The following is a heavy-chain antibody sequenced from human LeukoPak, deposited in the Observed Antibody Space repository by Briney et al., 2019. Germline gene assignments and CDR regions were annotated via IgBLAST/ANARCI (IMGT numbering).Heavy chain of an antibody. CDR3: ARRAQGLDF. Sequence: SETLSLTCAVNGGSFSFYYWTWIRQPPGKDLEWIGEINYSGSTNFNPSLKSRVIISVDTSKSQFSLKLSSVTAADTAVYYCARRAQGLDFWDQGALVTVSS. J-gene: IGHJ4*02. V-gene: IGHV4-34*01. CDR2: INYSGST. CDR1: GGSFSFYY.